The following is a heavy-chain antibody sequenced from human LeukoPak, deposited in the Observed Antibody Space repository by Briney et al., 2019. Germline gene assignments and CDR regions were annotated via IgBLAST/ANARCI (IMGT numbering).Heavy chain of an antibody. J-gene: IGHJ4*02. CDR1: GGSISSSSYY. CDR2: NYYSGST. CDR3: ARITMVRGVDTDY. V-gene: IGHV4-39*07. Sequence: SETLSLTCTVSGGSISSSSYYWGWIRQPPGKGLEWIGSNYYSGSTYYNPSLKSRVTISVDTSKNQFSLKLSSVTAADTAVYYCARITMVRGVDTDYWGQGTLVTVSS. D-gene: IGHD3-10*01.